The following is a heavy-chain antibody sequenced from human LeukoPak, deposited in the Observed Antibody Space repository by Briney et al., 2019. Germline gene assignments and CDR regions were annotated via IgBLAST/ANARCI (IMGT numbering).Heavy chain of an antibody. Sequence: SVKVSCKASGGTFSSYAISWVRQAPGQGLEWMGGIIPIFGTANYAQKFQGRVTITADESTSTAYMELSSLRSEDTAVYYCARVARVYQAFNWFDPWGQGTLVTVSP. D-gene: IGHD6-13*01. CDR2: IIPIFGTA. CDR3: ARVARVYQAFNWFDP. J-gene: IGHJ5*02. V-gene: IGHV1-69*13. CDR1: GGTFSSYA.